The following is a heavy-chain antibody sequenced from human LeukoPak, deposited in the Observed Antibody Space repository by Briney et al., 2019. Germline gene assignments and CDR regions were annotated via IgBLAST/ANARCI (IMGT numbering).Heavy chain of an antibody. J-gene: IGHJ4*02. CDR1: GITFSNYG. D-gene: IGHD4-11*01. Sequence: GGSLRLSCAASGITFSNYGMQWVRQAPGKGLEWVAVISRDGSTKHYGDSVKGRFTISRDNSENTMRLQMNSLRSDDTAVYYCVKEFHSNSYGAYFDYWGQGTLVTVSS. V-gene: IGHV3-30*18. CDR3: VKEFHSNSYGAYFDY. CDR2: ISRDGSTK.